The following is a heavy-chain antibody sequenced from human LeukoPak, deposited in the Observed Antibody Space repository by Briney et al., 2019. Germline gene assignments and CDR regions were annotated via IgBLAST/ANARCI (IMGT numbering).Heavy chain of an antibody. CDR2: IIPILGIA. CDR1: GGTFSSYA. V-gene: IGHV1-69*04. J-gene: IGHJ4*02. CDR3: ARDPPYDFWSGYYKEGDY. Sequence: SVKVSCKASGGTFSSYAISWVRQAPGQGLEWMGRIIPILGIANYAQKFQGRVTITADKSTSAAYMELSSLRSEDTAVYYCARDPPYDFWSGYYKEGDYWGQGTLVTVSS. D-gene: IGHD3-3*01.